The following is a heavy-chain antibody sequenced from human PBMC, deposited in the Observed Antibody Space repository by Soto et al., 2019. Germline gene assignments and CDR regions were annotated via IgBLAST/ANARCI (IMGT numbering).Heavy chain of an antibody. J-gene: IGHJ4*02. Sequence: SVKVSCKTSGGTFSSYAISWVRQAPGQGLEWMGGIIPMFGTANYAQKFQGRVTITADESTSTAYMELSSLRSEDTAVYYCARSRANYYDSRGYYYSTFDYWGQGTLVTVS. CDR1: GGTFSSYA. CDR2: IIPMFGTA. V-gene: IGHV1-69*13. CDR3: ARSRANYYDSRGYYYSTFDY. D-gene: IGHD3-22*01.